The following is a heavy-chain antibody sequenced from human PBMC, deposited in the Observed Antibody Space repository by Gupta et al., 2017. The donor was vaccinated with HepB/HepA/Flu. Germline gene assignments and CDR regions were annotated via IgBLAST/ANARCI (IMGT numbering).Heavy chain of an antibody. CDR1: GYSFTTFW. J-gene: IGHJ4*02. CDR3: VRPSNHGQEDF. V-gene: IGHV5-10-1*01. Sequence: EVQLVQSGTEVKKPGESLRISCKGSGYSFTTFWINWVRQVPGKGLEWMGRINPIDSDATYSPSFQGRVSMSTDKSTNTAFLQWSSLRASDTAIYYCVRPSNHGQEDFWGQGTLVTVSS. D-gene: IGHD1-14*01. CDR2: INPIDSDA.